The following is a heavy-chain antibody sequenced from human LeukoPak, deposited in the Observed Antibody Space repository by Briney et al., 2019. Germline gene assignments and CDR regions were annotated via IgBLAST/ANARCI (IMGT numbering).Heavy chain of an antibody. Sequence: ASVKVSCKASGYTFTSYGISWVRQAPGQGLEWMGWISAYNGNTNYAQKLQGRGTMTTDTSTSTAYMAPRSLRSDDTAVYYCARVTYYDYVWGSPTSYWFDPWGQGTLVTVSS. D-gene: IGHD3-16*01. CDR3: ARVTYYDYVWGSPTSYWFDP. CDR2: ISAYNGNT. J-gene: IGHJ5*02. V-gene: IGHV1-18*01. CDR1: GYTFTSYG.